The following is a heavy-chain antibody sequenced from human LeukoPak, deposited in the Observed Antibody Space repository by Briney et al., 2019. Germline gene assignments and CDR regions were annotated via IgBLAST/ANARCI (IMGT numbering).Heavy chain of an antibody. Sequence: SETLSLTCAVYGGSFSGYYWSWIRQPPGKGLEWIGEINHSGSTNYNPSLKSRVTISVDTSKNQFSLKLSSVTAADTAVYYCASTTTIFGRLSYFDYWGQGTLVTVSS. CDR1: GGSFSGYY. D-gene: IGHD3-3*01. V-gene: IGHV4-34*01. J-gene: IGHJ4*02. CDR3: ASTTTIFGRLSYFDY. CDR2: INHSGST.